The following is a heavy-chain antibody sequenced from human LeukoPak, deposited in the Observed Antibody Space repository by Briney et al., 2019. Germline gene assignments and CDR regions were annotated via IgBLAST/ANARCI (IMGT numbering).Heavy chain of an antibody. D-gene: IGHD4-17*01. V-gene: IGHV3-48*02. J-gene: IGHJ4*02. CDR3: ARRAYGDDSFDY. CDR1: GFTFRSYS. CDR2: ITSGSSPI. Sequence: GGSLRLSCAASGFTFRSYSMNWVRQAPGKGLEWVSYITSGSSPIYYADSVKGRFTISRDNAKNSLYLQMNSLRDEDTAVYYCARRAYGDDSFDYWGQGTLVTVPS.